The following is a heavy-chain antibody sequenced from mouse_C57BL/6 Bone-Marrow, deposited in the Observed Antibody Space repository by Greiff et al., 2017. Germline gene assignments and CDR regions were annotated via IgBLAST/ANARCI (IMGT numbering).Heavy chain of an antibody. V-gene: IGHV5-16*01. CDR3: ARDYYGSRAFFDY. J-gene: IGHJ2*01. CDR2: INYDGSST. CDR1: GFTFSDYY. D-gene: IGHD1-1*01. Sequence: EVKLVESEGGLVQPGSSMKLSCTASGFTFSDYYMAWVRQVPEKGLEWVANINYDGSSTYYLDSLKSRFIISRDNAKNILYLHMSSLKYEDTATYYCARDYYGSRAFFDYGGQGTTLTVSA.